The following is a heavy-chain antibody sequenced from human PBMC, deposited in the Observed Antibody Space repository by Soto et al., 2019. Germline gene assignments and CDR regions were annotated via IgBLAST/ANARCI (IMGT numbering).Heavy chain of an antibody. CDR1: GFIVSDTY. D-gene: IGHD2-15*01. CDR2: ISNRGDT. V-gene: IGHV3-66*01. Sequence: EVQLVASGGGLVQPGGSLRLSCTASGFIVSDTYVNWVRQAPGKGLEWVSVISNRGDTHYADSVRGRFSLSRDISDNTLHLQMNNLRVEDTAVYYCAREPRYWRGGSCSITGDAYDIWGQGTMVTVSS. CDR3: AREPRYWRGGSCSITGDAYDI. J-gene: IGHJ3*02.